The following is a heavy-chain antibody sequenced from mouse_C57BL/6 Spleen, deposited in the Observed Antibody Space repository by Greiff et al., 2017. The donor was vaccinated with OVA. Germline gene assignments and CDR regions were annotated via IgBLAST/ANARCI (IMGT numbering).Heavy chain of an antibody. Sequence: EVMLVESGAELVRPGASVKLSCTASGFNIKDYYMHWVKPRPEQGLEWIGRIDPEDGDTEYAPKFQGKDTMTADTSSNTAYLQLSSLTSEDTAVYYCTTSTSRGFYYAMDYWGQGTSVTVSS. J-gene: IGHJ4*01. CDR1: GFNIKDYY. CDR3: TTSTSRGFYYAMDY. V-gene: IGHV14-1*01. CDR2: IDPEDGDT.